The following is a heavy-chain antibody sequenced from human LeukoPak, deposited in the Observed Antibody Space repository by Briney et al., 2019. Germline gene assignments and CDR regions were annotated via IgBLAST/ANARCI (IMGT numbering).Heavy chain of an antibody. CDR1: GGSISSYY. CDR2: IYYSGST. J-gene: IGHJ4*02. Sequence: SETLSLTCTVSGGSISSYYWSWIRQPPGKGLEWIGYIYYSGSTNYNPSLKSRVTISVDTSKNQFSLKLSSVTAADTAVYYCARWAIQDGWPIDYWGQGTLVTVSS. V-gene: IGHV4-59*01. D-gene: IGHD5-24*01. CDR3: ARWAIQDGWPIDY.